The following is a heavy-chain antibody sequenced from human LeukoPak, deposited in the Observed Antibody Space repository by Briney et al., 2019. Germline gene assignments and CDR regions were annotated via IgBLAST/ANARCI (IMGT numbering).Heavy chain of an antibody. Sequence: GGSLRLSCVVSGFSLSSHGMHWVRQAPGKGLEDVSAISSNGISTFYANSVKGRFTVSRDDSKNTVYLQMGSLRAVDMAVYYCVKWTNYYFALWGRGTLVTVSS. V-gene: IGHV3-64*01. CDR3: VKWTNYYFAL. CDR1: GFSLSSHG. J-gene: IGHJ2*01. CDR2: ISSNGIST. D-gene: IGHD2-8*01.